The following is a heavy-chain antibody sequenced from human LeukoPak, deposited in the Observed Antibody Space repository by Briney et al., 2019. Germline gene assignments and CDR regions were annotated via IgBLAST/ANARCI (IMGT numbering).Heavy chain of an antibody. CDR2: IRYDGSNK. J-gene: IGHJ4*02. V-gene: IGHV3-30*02. D-gene: IGHD1-26*01. CDR3: AKSIVGASPYFDY. CDR1: GFTFSSYG. Sequence: GGSLRLSCAASGFTFSSYGMHWVRQAPGKGLEWVALIRYDGSNKYYADSVKGRFTISRDNSKNTLYLQMNSLRAEDTAVYYCAKSIVGASPYFDYWGQGTLVTVSS.